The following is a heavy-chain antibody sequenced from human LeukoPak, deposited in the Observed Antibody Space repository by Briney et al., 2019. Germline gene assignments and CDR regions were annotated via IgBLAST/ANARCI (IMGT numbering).Heavy chain of an antibody. J-gene: IGHJ2*01. CDR1: GGSISSYY. Sequence: KPPETLSLTCTVSGGSISSYYWSWIRQPPGKGLEWIGYIYYSGSTNYNPSLKSRVTISVDTSKNQFSLKLSSVTAADTAVYYCARDKVNWYFDLWGRGTLVTVSS. V-gene: IGHV4-59*01. CDR2: IYYSGST. CDR3: ARDKVNWYFDL.